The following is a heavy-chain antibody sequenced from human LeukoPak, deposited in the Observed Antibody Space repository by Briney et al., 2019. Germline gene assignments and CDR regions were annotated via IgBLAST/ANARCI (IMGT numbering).Heavy chain of an antibody. D-gene: IGHD5/OR15-5a*01. CDR2: INQDGSQT. Sequence: GGSLRLSCTASAITFSNSWMSWVRQAPGKGLEWVANINQDGSQTNYVDSVKGRFTISRDNAKNSLFLQMNSLGGEDTAIYSCARHLAGDSLYRHFDYWGQGTLVTVSS. V-gene: IGHV3-7*04. CDR1: AITFSNSW. J-gene: IGHJ4*02. CDR3: ARHLAGDSLYRHFDY.